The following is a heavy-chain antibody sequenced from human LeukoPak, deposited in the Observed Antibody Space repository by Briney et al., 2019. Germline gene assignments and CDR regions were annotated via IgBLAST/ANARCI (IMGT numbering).Heavy chain of an antibody. V-gene: IGHV5-51*01. Sequence: GESLKISCKGSGYSFTSYWIGWVRQMPGKGLEWMGIIYPGDSDTSYSPSFQGQVTISADKSISTAYLQWSSLKASDTAMYYCARHGPIYCSGGSCYRGEGNYYYMDVWGKGTTVTVSS. J-gene: IGHJ6*03. CDR3: ARHGPIYCSGGSCYRGEGNYYYMDV. CDR2: IYPGDSDT. D-gene: IGHD2-15*01. CDR1: GYSFTSYW.